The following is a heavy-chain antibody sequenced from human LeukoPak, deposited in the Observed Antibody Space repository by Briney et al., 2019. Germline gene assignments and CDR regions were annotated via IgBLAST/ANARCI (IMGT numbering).Heavy chain of an antibody. D-gene: IGHD6-19*01. CDR3: TRRQWRPWSD. Sequence: GASVKLSCKASGYTFTDYYMHWVRQDPGQGREWMGRISPNNGLTNYAQKFQGRVTMTRDPYITTAYIALSSLRSDDRAVYYCTRRQWRPWSDWGQGTLVTVSS. CDR2: ISPNNGLT. CDR1: GYTFTDYY. V-gene: IGHV1-2*06. J-gene: IGHJ4*02.